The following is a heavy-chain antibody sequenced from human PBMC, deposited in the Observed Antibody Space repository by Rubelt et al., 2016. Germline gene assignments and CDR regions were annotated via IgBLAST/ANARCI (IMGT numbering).Heavy chain of an antibody. CDR1: GGSVSSGSYY. CDR2: IYYSGST. CDR3: ARDSRGSNHAFDI. V-gene: IGHV4-61*01. J-gene: IGHJ3*02. D-gene: IGHD6-13*01. Sequence: QVQLQESGPGLVKPSETLSLTCTVSGGSVSSGSYYWSWIRQPPGKGLEWIGYIYYSGSTNYNPSLKSRVTIYVDTSKNQFSLTLSAVTAADTAWDYCARDSRGSNHAFDIWGQGTMVTVSA.